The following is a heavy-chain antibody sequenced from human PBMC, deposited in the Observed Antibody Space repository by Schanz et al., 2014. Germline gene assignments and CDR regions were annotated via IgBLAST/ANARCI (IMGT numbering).Heavy chain of an antibody. Sequence: QVQLVESGGGVVQPGRSLRLSCAASGFTFSKYGVHWVRQAPGKGLEWVSRMIGSGSSVFYADSVKGRFTISRDNLKNTVYLQMNSLRAGDTAVYYCAKDGRLPYYGTGSDFDYWGQGTLVAVSS. CDR1: GFTFSKYG. V-gene: IGHV3-NL1*01. J-gene: IGHJ4*02. CDR3: AKDGRLPYYGTGSDFDY. D-gene: IGHD3-22*01. CDR2: MIGSGSSV.